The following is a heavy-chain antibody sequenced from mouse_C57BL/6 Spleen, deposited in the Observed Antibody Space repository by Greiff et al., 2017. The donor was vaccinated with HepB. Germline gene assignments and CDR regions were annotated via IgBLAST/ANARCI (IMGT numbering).Heavy chain of an antibody. D-gene: IGHD3-2*02. Sequence: QVQLKESGAELLKPGASVKLSCKATGYTFTGYWIEWVKQRPGPGLEWIGEIFPGSGSTNYNEKFKGKATFTADTSSNTAYMQLSSLTTEDSAIYYGARWSSSGWPWFAYWGQGTTVTVSS. CDR2: IFPGSGST. CDR3: ARWSSSGWPWFAY. CDR1: GYTFTGYW. V-gene: IGHV1-9*01. J-gene: IGHJ3*01.